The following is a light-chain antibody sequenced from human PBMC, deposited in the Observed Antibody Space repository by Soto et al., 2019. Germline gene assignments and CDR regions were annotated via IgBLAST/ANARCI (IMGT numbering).Light chain of an antibody. CDR3: QHCDYLPI. CDR1: QDITSY. J-gene: IGKJ3*01. V-gene: IGKV1-33*01. CDR2: AVS. Sequence: DIQMTQSPSSLSASVGDRVTITCQASQDITSYLNWYQHKPGRAPKLLIYAVSILEEGVPPRFSGSGSGTDFTLTISSLQPEDVATYYCQHCDYLPIFGPGTTVDFK.